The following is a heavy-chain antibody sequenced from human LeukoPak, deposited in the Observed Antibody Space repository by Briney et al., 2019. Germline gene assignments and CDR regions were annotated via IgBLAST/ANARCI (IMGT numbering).Heavy chain of an antibody. V-gene: IGHV3-21*01. CDR2: ISSSSSYI. CDR1: GFTFSSYS. D-gene: IGHD6-13*01. J-gene: IGHJ3*02. CDR3: AKVLSGYLDAFDI. Sequence: GGSLRLSCAASGFTFSSYSMNWVRQAPGKGLEWVSSISSSSSYIYYADSVKGRFTISRDNAKNSLYLQMNSLRAEDTAVYYCAKVLSGYLDAFDIWGQGTMVTVSS.